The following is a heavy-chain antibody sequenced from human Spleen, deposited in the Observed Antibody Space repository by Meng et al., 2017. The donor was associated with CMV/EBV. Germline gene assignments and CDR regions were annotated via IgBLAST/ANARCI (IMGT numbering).Heavy chain of an antibody. CDR3: AKDRGVGASDY. D-gene: IGHD1-26*01. CDR1: GFTFSSYV. Sequence: SCAASGFTFSSYVMSRVRQAPGKGLEWVSGISYSGASTYYADSVKGRFTIFRDNSKNTLFLQMDSLRAEDTAIYYCAKDRGVGASDYWGQGTLVTVSS. CDR2: ISYSGAST. V-gene: IGHV3-23*01. J-gene: IGHJ4*02.